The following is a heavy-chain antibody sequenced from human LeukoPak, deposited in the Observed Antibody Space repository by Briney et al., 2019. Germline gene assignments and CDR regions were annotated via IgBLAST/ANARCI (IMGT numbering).Heavy chain of an antibody. CDR1: GGSISSSSYY. V-gene: IGHV4-39*01. Sequence: PSETLSLTCTVSGGSISSSSYYWGWIRQPPGKGLEWIGSIYYSGSTYYNPSLKSRVTISVDTSKNQFSLKLSSVTAADTAVYYCASSYSSSWFDPYYYYMDVWGKGTTVTVSS. CDR2: IYYSGST. D-gene: IGHD6-13*01. CDR3: ASSYSSSWFDPYYYYMDV. J-gene: IGHJ6*03.